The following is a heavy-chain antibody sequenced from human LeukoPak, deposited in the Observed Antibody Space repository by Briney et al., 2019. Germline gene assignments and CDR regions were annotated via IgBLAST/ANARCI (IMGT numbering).Heavy chain of an antibody. V-gene: IGHV1-69*04. D-gene: IGHD1-26*01. Sequence: ASVKVSCKASGYTFTSYGISWVRQAPGQGLEWMGRIIPILGIANYAQKFQGRVTITADKSTSTAYMELSSLRSEDTAVYYCARGVQSYSGSYDYWGQGTLVTVSS. CDR2: IIPILGIA. J-gene: IGHJ4*02. CDR3: ARGVQSYSGSYDY. CDR1: GYTFTSYG.